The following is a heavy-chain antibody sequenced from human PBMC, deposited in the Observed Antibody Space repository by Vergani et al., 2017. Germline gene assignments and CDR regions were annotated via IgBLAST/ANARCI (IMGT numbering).Heavy chain of an antibody. D-gene: IGHD1-26*01. CDR2: ISGPGLST. V-gene: IGHV3-23*01. J-gene: IGHJ4*02. CDR3: VKDAGSYENFFDS. CDR1: GFTFSNSA. Sequence: EVHLLESGGGLVQSGGSLRLSCAASGFTFSNSAVSWVRQAPGRGLAWVSSISGPGLSTYYADSVKGRFSISRDNSKNTVFLQMHSLRAEDTAIYYCVKDAGSYENFFDSWRQGTLVTVSS.